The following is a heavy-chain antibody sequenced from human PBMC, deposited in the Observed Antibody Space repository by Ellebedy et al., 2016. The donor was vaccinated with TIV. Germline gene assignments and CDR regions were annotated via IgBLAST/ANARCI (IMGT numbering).Heavy chain of an antibody. J-gene: IGHJ4*02. CDR2: INQDGSDK. D-gene: IGHD6-13*01. Sequence: GESLKISCAASEFAFETDWMTWVRQAPGKGLEWVANINQDGSDKSYVDSVKGRFTISRDNAKYSLFLQMDSLGAEDTAVYYCARGGASSSRYWRNWGQGALVTVSS. V-gene: IGHV3-7*01. CDR1: EFAFETDW. CDR3: ARGGASSSRYWRN.